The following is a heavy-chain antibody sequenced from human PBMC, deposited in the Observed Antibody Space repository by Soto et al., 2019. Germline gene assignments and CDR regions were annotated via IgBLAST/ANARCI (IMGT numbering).Heavy chain of an antibody. Sequence: PGGSLRLSCAASGFTFSDYYMSWIRQDPGKGLEWVSYISSSGSTIYYADSVKGRFTISRDNAKNSLYLQMNSLRAEDTAVYYCARDHLNCSGGSCYFYYYYGMDVWGQGTTVTVSS. CDR1: GFTFSDYY. V-gene: IGHV3-11*01. J-gene: IGHJ6*02. CDR2: ISSSGSTI. CDR3: ARDHLNCSGGSCYFYYYYGMDV. D-gene: IGHD2-15*01.